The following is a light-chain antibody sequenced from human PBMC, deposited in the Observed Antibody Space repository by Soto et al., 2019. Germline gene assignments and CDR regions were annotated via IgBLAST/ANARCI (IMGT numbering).Light chain of an antibody. J-gene: IGKJ5*01. CDR1: QDVSNY. CDR3: QQYDNLPLT. Sequence: DVQMSQSPSSLCASEEDRVTITCQASQDVSNYLNWYQQKLGKAPKLLIYDASNLETGVPSRFSGSGSGTDFTFTISSLQPEDIATYYCQQYDNLPLTFGQGTRLEIK. CDR2: DAS. V-gene: IGKV1-33*01.